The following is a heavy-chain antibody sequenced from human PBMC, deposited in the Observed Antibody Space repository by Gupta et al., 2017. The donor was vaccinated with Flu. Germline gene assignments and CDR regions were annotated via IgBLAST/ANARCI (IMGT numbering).Heavy chain of an antibody. V-gene: IGHV3-30*18. CDR2: TSYDGSKE. CDR3: AKECRVPIPRH. Sequence: HWGRQAPGKGLEWVAFTSYDGSKENYADSVKGRFTISRDNSENTLYLQMNSLRVEDTAVYYCAKECRVPIPRHWGQGTLVTVSS. D-gene: IGHD1-1*01. J-gene: IGHJ4*02.